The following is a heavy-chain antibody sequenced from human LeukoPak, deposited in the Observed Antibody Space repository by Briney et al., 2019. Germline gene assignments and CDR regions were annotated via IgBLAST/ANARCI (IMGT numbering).Heavy chain of an antibody. CDR3: AGYDSSGYYYN. V-gene: IGHV3-64*04. J-gene: IGHJ4*02. D-gene: IGHD3-22*01. CDR1: GFIFSPYA. Sequence: GGSLRLSCSASGFIFSPYAMHWVRQAPGKGLEYVSSISSEGKTTYYADSVKGRFTISRDNSRNTLYLQMNSLRAEDTAVYYCAGYDSSGYYYNWGQGTLVTVSS. CDR2: ISSEGKTT.